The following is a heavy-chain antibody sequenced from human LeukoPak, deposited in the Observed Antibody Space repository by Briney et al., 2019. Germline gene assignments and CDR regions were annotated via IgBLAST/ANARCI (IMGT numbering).Heavy chain of an antibody. CDR3: ARVTVSSSEVIFDY. D-gene: IGHD1-20*01. V-gene: IGHV3-48*03. J-gene: IGHJ4*02. Sequence: QPGGSLGLSCTASGFIFSDYEMHWVRQAPGKGLEWVAYVSESGNTMHYAESVKGRFTMSRDNAKNTLYLQMNSLRAEDTAVYYCARVTVSSSEVIFDYWGQGSLVTVSS. CDR2: VSESGNTM. CDR1: GFIFSDYE.